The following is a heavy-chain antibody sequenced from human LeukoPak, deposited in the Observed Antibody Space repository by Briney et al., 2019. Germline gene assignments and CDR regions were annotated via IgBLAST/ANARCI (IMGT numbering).Heavy chain of an antibody. CDR2: IYPGDSDT. Sequence: GESLKISFKGSGYRFTSYWIGWVRPVPGKGLEWMGIIYPGDSDTRYSPSFQGQVTISADKSISTAYLQWSSLKASDTAMYYCARLHGILTGPFDYWGQGTLVTVSS. V-gene: IGHV5-51*01. CDR1: GYRFTSYW. D-gene: IGHD1-20*01. J-gene: IGHJ4*02. CDR3: ARLHGILTGPFDY.